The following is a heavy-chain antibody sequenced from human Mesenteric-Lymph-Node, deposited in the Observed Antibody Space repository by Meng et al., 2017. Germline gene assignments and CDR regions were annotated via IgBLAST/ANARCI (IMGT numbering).Heavy chain of an antibody. D-gene: IGHD6-19*01. CDR1: GGSISISTW. V-gene: IGHV4-4*02. Sequence: QVQLQESGPGLVKPSGTLSLTCAVSGGSISISTWWSWVRQPPGKGLELIGEIYHSGGTNYNPSLRGRVTISLDKSKNQFSLTLRSVTAADTAVYYCARDPYATGWAGWGQGTLVTVSS. CDR3: ARDPYATGWAG. CDR2: IYHSGGT. J-gene: IGHJ4*02.